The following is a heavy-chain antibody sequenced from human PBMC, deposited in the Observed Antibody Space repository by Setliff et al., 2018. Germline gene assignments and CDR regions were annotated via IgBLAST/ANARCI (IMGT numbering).Heavy chain of an antibody. V-gene: IGHV1-46*01. CDR2: INPSSGRT. J-gene: IGHJ3*02. CDR1: GYTFTSHY. D-gene: IGHD3-22*01. Sequence: ASVKVSCKASGYTFTSHYMHWVRQAPGLGLEWMGTINPSSGRTSYAQKFQGRVTMTRDTSTGTVYMDMSSLRSEDTAVYYCARDVFPYHYEGAFDIWAKGQRSPSPQ. CDR3: ARDVFPYHYEGAFDI.